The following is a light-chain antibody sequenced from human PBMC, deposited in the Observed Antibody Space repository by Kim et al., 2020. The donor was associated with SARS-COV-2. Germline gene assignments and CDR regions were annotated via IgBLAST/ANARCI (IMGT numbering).Light chain of an antibody. CDR3: SSYTSSTTLI. Sequence: GQSLTLSCTVTSSDVGCYNYVSWYQQHPGKAPKLMIYAVSNRPSGVSNRFSGSKSGNTASLTISGLQAEDEANYYCSSYTSSTTLIFGGGTKVTVL. CDR1: SSDVGCYNY. J-gene: IGLJ2*01. CDR2: AVS. V-gene: IGLV2-14*03.